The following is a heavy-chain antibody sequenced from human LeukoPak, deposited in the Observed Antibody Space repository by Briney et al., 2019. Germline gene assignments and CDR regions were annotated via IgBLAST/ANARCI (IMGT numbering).Heavy chain of an antibody. V-gene: IGHV3-30*08. CDR3: VVVNYRGNSGDF. CDR1: AFTFSSYA. Sequence: GGSLRLSCAASAFTFSSYAMHWVRQAPGKGLEWVAVISFGGSQKYYADSVKGRFTISRDNSNNTLNLQMNSLTAEDTAVYYCVVVNYRGNSGDFWGQGTLVTVSS. D-gene: IGHD4-23*01. J-gene: IGHJ4*02. CDR2: ISFGGSQK.